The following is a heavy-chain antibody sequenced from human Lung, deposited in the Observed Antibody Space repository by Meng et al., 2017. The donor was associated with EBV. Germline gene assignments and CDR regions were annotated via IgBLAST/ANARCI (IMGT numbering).Heavy chain of an antibody. V-gene: IGHV1-69*10. CDR2: IIPILGIA. D-gene: IGHD5-24*01. CDR1: GGTFSSYA. Sequence: QLQLVQSGAEVKKPGSSVNVSCKASGGTFSSYAISWVRQAPGQGLEWMGGIIPILGIANYAQKFQGRVTITADKSTSTAYMELSSLRSEDTAVYYCARERPGGMATTPYFDYWGQGTLVTVSS. J-gene: IGHJ4*02. CDR3: ARERPGGMATTPYFDY.